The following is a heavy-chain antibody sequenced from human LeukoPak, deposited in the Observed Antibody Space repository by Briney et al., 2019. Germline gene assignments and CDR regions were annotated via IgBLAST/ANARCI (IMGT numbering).Heavy chain of an antibody. V-gene: IGHV4-30-4*01. J-gene: IGHJ4*02. CDR2: IYYSGST. D-gene: IGHD5-18*01. CDR3: ARDAVDTAMAPDFEY. CDR1: GGSISSGDYY. Sequence: SETLSLTCTVSGGSISSGDYYWSWIRQPPGKGLEWIGYIYYSGSTYYNPSLKGRVTISVDTSKNQFSLKLSSVTAADTAVYYCARDAVDTAMAPDFEYWGQGTLVTVSS.